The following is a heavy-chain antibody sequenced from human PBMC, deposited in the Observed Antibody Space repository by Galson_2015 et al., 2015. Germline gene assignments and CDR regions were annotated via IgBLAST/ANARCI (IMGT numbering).Heavy chain of an antibody. V-gene: IGHV2-5*01. CDR2: IYWNDDK. D-gene: IGHD3-22*01. CDR3: AHSWIVVPGSYYFDH. CDR1: GFSLSTNGVG. Sequence: PALVKPTQTLTLTCTFSGFSLSTNGVGVGWIRQPPGKDLKWLALIYWNDDKRYRPSLMSRLTITKDTSKNQVVLTMTNMDPVDTATHYCAHSWIVVPGSYYFDHWGQGILVTVSS. J-gene: IGHJ4*02.